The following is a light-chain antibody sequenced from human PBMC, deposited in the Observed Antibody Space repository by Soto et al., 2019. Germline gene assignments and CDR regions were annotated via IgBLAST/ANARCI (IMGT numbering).Light chain of an antibody. V-gene: IGLV2-14*01. CDR3: SSYTSSSTLV. Sequence: QSALTQPASVSGSPGQSITISCTGTSSEVGGYNYVSWYQQHPDKAPKLMIYEVSNRPSGVSNRFSGSKSGNTASLTISGLQAEDEADYYCSSYTSSSTLVFGGGTKLTVL. CDR1: SSEVGGYNY. J-gene: IGLJ2*01. CDR2: EVS.